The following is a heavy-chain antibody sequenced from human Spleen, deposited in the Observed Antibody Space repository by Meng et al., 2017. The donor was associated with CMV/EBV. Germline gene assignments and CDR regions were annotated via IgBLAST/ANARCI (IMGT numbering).Heavy chain of an antibody. CDR2: IYYSGST. Sequence: SETLSLTCTVSGGSISSSSYYWGWIRQPPGKGLEWIGSIYYSGSTYYNPSLKSRVTISLDTSKNQFSLKLSSVTAADTAVYYCARAHRIFGVVIDYWGQGTLVTVSS. J-gene: IGHJ4*02. CDR3: ARAHRIFGVVIDY. V-gene: IGHV4-39*01. CDR1: GGSISSSSYY. D-gene: IGHD3-3*01.